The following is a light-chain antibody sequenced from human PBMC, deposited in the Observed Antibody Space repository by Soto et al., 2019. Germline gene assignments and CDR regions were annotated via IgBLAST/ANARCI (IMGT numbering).Light chain of an antibody. J-gene: IGKJ1*01. CDR3: QQYGSSLVVT. CDR2: GAS. Sequence: ETVLTQSPGTLCLSPGERATLSCRASQSVSSNYLAWYQQKPGQAPRLLIYGASNRATGIPDRFSGSGSVTDFTLTISRLEPEDFAVYYCQQYGSSLVVTFGQGTKVEIK. V-gene: IGKV3-20*01. CDR1: QSVSSNY.